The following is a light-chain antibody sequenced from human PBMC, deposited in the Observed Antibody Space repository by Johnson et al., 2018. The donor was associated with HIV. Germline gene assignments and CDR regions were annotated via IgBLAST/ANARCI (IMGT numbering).Light chain of an antibody. J-gene: IGLJ1*01. Sequence: QSVLTQPPSVSAAPGQKVTISCSGSSSDMGNYAVSWYQQLPGTAPKLLIYEDKKRPSGIPDRFSGSKSGTSATLGITGLQTGDEADYYCGTWDSSLSAFYVFGTGTKVTVL. CDR2: EDK. V-gene: IGLV1-51*02. CDR3: GTWDSSLSAFYV. CDR1: SSDMGNYA.